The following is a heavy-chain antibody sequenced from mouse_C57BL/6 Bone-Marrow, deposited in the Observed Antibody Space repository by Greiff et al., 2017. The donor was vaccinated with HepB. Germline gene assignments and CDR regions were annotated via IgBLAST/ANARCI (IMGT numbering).Heavy chain of an antibody. CDR2: IDPSDSYT. CDR1: GYTFTSYW. Sequence: QVQLQQPGAELVRPGTSVKLSCKASGYTFTSYWMHWVKQRPGQGLEWIGVIDPSDSYTNYNQKFKGKATLTVDTSSSTAYMQLSSLTSEDSAVYYCARVFITTVEPDYWGQGTTLTVSS. D-gene: IGHD1-1*01. V-gene: IGHV1-59*01. CDR3: ARVFITTVEPDY. J-gene: IGHJ2*01.